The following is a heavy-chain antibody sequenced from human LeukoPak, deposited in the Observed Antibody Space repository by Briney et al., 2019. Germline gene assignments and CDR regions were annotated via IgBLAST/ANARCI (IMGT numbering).Heavy chain of an antibody. CDR3: ATWAFYHNLDV. CDR2: IKADGSGT. D-gene: IGHD2/OR15-2a*01. Sequence: GALSLSCAASGFTIRPYAMYWVRQGAGRGLEWVSVIKADGSGTFYADSVRGRFTTSRDNSKNSLYLQMNSLTSEDTALYYCATWAFYHNLDVWGQGTTVIVSS. V-gene: IGHV3-43*02. J-gene: IGHJ6*02. CDR1: GFTIRPYA.